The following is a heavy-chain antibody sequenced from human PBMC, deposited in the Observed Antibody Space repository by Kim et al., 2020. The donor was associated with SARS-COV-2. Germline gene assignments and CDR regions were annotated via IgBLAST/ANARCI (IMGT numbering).Heavy chain of an antibody. CDR3: VWYPYDYVWGSYRHEGMDV. CDR2: ISYDGSNK. D-gene: IGHD3-16*02. Sequence: GGSLRLSCAASGFTFSSYGMHWVRQAPGKGLEWVAVISYDGSNKYYADSVKGRFTISRDNSKNTLYLQMNSLRAEDTAVYYCVWYPYDYVWGSYRHEGMDVWGQGTTVTVSS. CDR1: GFTFSSYG. J-gene: IGHJ6*02. V-gene: IGHV3-30*03.